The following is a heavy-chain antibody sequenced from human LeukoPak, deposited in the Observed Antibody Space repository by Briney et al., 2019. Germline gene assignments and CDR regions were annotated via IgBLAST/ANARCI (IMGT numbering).Heavy chain of an antibody. CDR2: IFGNGVTT. D-gene: IGHD6-6*01. CDR3: AKGLGEFASAPDS. J-gene: IGHJ5*01. V-gene: IGHV3-23*01. Sequence: GGSLRLSCAASGFTFSNFGMSWVRQAPGKGLEWVSAIFGNGVTTYYADSVKGRFIISRDNPQNRLFLQVNSLRVEDTAVYYCAKGLGEFASAPDSWGQGTLVTVSS. CDR1: GFTFSNFG.